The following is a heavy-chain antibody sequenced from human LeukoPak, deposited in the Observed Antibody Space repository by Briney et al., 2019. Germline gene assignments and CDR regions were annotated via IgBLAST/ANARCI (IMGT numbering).Heavy chain of an antibody. CDR1: GISLSNYG. D-gene: IGHD3-22*01. Sequence: GGSLRLSCVVSGISLSNYGMTWVRQAPGKGLEWVSYISERGGSTTYADSVKGRFTISRDISLNTLYLQLNSLRAEDTAVYFCAKRGVVIRVILVGFHKEAYYFDSWGQGALVTVSS. V-gene: IGHV3-23*01. CDR2: ISERGGST. J-gene: IGHJ4*02. CDR3: AKRGVVIRVILVGFHKEAYYFDS.